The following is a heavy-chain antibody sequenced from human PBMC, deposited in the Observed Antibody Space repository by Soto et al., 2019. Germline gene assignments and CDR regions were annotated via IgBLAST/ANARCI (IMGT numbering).Heavy chain of an antibody. J-gene: IGHJ6*02. D-gene: IGHD4-17*01. Sequence: QVQLVESGGGVVQPGRSLRLSCATSGFTFSSYGLHWVRQAPGKGLVWVAVISYHGSNKYYADSVKGRFTISRDNSKNTLYQQMNSLRAEDTAGYYCAKARKSYGDFPGSYYYYGMDVWGQGTTVTVSS. CDR3: AKARKSYGDFPGSYYYYGMDV. CDR1: GFTFSSYG. CDR2: ISYHGSNK. V-gene: IGHV3-30*18.